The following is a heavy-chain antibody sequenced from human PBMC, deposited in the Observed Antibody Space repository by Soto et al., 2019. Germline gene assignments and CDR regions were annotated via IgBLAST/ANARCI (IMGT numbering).Heavy chain of an antibody. CDR1: GGTFSSYA. Sequence: ASVKVSCKASGGTFSSYAISWVRQAPGQGLEWMGGIIPIFGTANYAQKFQGRVTITADESTSTAYMELSSLRSEDTAVYYCARVSKVGATQLFDYWGQGTLVTSPQ. J-gene: IGHJ4*02. D-gene: IGHD1-26*01. CDR2: IIPIFGTA. CDR3: ARVSKVGATQLFDY. V-gene: IGHV1-69*13.